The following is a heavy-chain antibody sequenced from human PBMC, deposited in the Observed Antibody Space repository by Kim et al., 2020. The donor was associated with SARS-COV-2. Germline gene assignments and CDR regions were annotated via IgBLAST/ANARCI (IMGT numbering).Heavy chain of an antibody. CDR1: GGTFSSYA. CDR2: IIPIFGTA. Sequence: SVKVSCKASGGTFSSYAISWVRQAPGQGLEWMGGIIPIFGTANYAQKFQGGVTITADESTSTAYMELSSLRSEDTAVYYCARAERNPDYYYDSSGYYGYFDYWGQGTLVTVSS. J-gene: IGHJ4*02. CDR3: ARAERNPDYYYDSSGYYGYFDY. V-gene: IGHV1-69*13. D-gene: IGHD3-22*01.